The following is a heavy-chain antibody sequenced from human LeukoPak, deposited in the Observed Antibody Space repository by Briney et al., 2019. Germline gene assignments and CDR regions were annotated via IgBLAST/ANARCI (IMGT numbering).Heavy chain of an antibody. CDR3: ARQTPFDV. V-gene: IGHV5-51*01. CDR2: IFPSDSDT. J-gene: IGHJ3*01. D-gene: IGHD4-23*01. Sequence: GESLKISCKGSGYSFTSYWINWVRQMPGKGLEWMGIIFPSDSDTRYSPSFQGQVTMSVDKSSNTAYLQWSTVKASDTAMYYCARQTPFDVWGQGTTVTVSS. CDR1: GYSFTSYW.